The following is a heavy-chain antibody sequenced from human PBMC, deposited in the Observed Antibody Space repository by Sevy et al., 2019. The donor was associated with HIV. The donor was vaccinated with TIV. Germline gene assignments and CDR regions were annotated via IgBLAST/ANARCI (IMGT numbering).Heavy chain of an antibody. CDR2: YDPEDDKR. Sequence: ASVKVSCKVSGKTLTQLSMHWVRQAPGKGLEWMGSYDPEDDKRIYAQKFQGRVTMTEDTSTDTAYMELRILRSEDTXXXXXXXXXXXXXXXXSPFDYWGQGTLVTVSS. CDR3: XXXXXXXXXXXSPFDY. V-gene: IGHV1-24*01. CDR1: GKTLTQLS. J-gene: IGHJ4*02.